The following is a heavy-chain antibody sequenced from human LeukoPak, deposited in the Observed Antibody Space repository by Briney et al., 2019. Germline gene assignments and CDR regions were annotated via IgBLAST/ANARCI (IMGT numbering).Heavy chain of an antibody. CDR1: GYTFTIYD. Sequence: ASVKVSCKASGYTFTIYDISWVRQAPGQGLEWMGWISAYNGNTNYAQKLPGRVTITTDTSTSTAYMELRSLRSDDTAVYYCARSGYYYRSGNFDYWGQGTLVTVSS. V-gene: IGHV1-18*01. CDR3: ARSGYYYRSGNFDY. D-gene: IGHD3-22*01. CDR2: ISAYNGNT. J-gene: IGHJ4*02.